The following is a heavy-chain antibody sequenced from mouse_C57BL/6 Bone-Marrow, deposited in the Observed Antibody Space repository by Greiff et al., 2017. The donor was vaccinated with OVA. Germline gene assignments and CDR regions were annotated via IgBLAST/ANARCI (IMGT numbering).Heavy chain of an antibody. CDR2: IYPGSGST. CDR1: GYTFTGYW. V-gene: IGHV1-9*01. Sequence: QVQLQQSGAELMKPGASVKLSCKATGYTFTGYWIEWVKQRPGHGLEWIGDIYPGSGSTNYNEKFKSKTTLTVDTSSSTAYMQLSSLTSEDSAVYYCARREATARYFDVWGTGTTVTVSS. D-gene: IGHD1-2*01. CDR3: ARREATARYFDV. J-gene: IGHJ1*03.